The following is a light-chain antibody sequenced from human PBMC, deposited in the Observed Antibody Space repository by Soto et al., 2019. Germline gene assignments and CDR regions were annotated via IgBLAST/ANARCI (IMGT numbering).Light chain of an antibody. CDR3: QQYDSAQSYT. V-gene: IGKV3-20*01. CDR1: QSVPTKY. Sequence: IVLTQSPGTLSLSPGESATLSCRASQSVPTKYLAWYQHRPGQPPRLLIYGASSRATGIPDRFTGSGSRTDFTLTISRLEPEDFAVYYCQQYDSAQSYTFGPGTKLEIK. J-gene: IGKJ2*01. CDR2: GAS.